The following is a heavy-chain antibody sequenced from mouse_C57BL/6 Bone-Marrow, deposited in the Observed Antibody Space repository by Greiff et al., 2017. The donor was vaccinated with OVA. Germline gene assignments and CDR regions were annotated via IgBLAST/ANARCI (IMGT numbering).Heavy chain of an antibody. D-gene: IGHD2-10*02. V-gene: IGHV5-6*01. J-gene: IGHJ3*01. Sequence: EVLLVESGGDLVKPGGSLKLSCAASGFTFSSYGMSWVRQTPDKRLEWVATISSGGSYTYYPDSVKGRFTISRDNAKNTLYLQMSSLKSEDTAMYYCARQYVSAWFAYWGQGTLVTVSA. CDR2: ISSGGSYT. CDR3: ARQYVSAWFAY. CDR1: GFTFSSYG.